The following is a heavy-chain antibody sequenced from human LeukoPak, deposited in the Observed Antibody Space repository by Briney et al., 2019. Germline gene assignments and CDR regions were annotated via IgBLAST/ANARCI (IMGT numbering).Heavy chain of an antibody. V-gene: IGHV3-48*02. CDR3: ARDHNWGFDY. CDR1: GFIFSSLA. D-gene: IGHD7-27*01. J-gene: IGHJ4*02. CDR2: ISPTYDI. Sequence: GVSLRLSCAASGFIFSSLAMNWVRQAPGKGLEWVSYISPTYDIYYSDSVRGRFTISRDNAKNSLYLQMNSLRDEDTAVYYCARDHNWGFDYWGQGTLVAVSS.